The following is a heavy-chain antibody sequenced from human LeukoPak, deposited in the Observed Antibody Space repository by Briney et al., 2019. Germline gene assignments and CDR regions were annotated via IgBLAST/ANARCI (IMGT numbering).Heavy chain of an antibody. Sequence: PGGSLRLSCAASGFTFSSYSMNWVRQAPGKGLEWVSSISSSSNYMYYADSVKGRFTISRDNAKTSLYLHMNSLRAEDTAVYYCARHLSGVTGYTYGRGIDYWGQGTLVTVSS. CDR1: GFTFSSYS. V-gene: IGHV3-21*01. D-gene: IGHD5-18*01. CDR2: ISSSSNYM. CDR3: ARHLSGVTGYTYGRGIDY. J-gene: IGHJ4*02.